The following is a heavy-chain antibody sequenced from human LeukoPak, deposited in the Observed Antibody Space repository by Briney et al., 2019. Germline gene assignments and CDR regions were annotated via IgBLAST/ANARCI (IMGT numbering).Heavy chain of an antibody. CDR2: ISHDRSNN. J-gene: IGHJ4*02. Sequence: GRSLRLSCAASGFTFSNYAMHWARQAPGKGLEWVAFISHDRSNNCHADSVKGRFTISRDNSKNTLYLQMNSLTDEDTAVYYCARGGCSGGNCYAAYFDYWGQGTLVTVSS. CDR3: ARGGCSGGNCYAAYFDY. CDR1: GFTFSNYA. D-gene: IGHD2-15*01. V-gene: IGHV3-30-3*01.